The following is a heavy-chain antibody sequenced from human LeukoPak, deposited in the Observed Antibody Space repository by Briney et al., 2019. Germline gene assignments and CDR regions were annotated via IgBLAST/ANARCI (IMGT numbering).Heavy chain of an antibody. CDR3: AKGPIAARPSWYMDV. CDR2: ISGSGGST. CDR1: GFTFSSDA. V-gene: IGHV3-23*01. D-gene: IGHD6-6*01. Sequence: PGGSLRLSCAASGFTFSSDAMSWVRQAPGKGLEWVSAISGSGGSTYYADSVKGRFTISRDNSKNTLYLQMNSLRAEDTAVYYCAKGPIAARPSWYMDVWGKGTTVTVSS. J-gene: IGHJ6*03.